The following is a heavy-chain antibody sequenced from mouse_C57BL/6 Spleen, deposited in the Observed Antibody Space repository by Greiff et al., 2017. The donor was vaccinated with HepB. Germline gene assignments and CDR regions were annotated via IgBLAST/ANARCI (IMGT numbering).Heavy chain of an antibody. CDR1: GFTFSDYG. V-gene: IGHV5-17*01. J-gene: IGHJ2*01. CDR3: ARPYDGYSYYFDY. CDR2: ISSGSSTI. D-gene: IGHD2-3*01. Sequence: EVQLVESGGGLVKPGGSLKLSCAASGFTFSDYGMHWVRQAPEKGLEWVAYISSGSSTIYYADTVKGRFTISRDNAKNTLFLQMTSLRSEDTAMYDCARPYDGYSYYFDYWGQGTTLTVSS.